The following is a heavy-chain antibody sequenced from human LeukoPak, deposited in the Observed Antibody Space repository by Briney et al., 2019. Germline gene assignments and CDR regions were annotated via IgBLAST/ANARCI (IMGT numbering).Heavy chain of an antibody. V-gene: IGHV3-30*02. CDR2: IRYDGSSK. Sequence: GGSLRLSCAASGFTFSSYGMHWVRQAPGKGLEWVAFIRYDGSSKYYADSVKGRFTISRDNSKNTLYLQMNSLRAEDTAVYYCAKAELLGVDYWGQGTLVTVSS. D-gene: IGHD3-10*01. CDR3: AKAELLGVDY. CDR1: GFTFSSYG. J-gene: IGHJ4*02.